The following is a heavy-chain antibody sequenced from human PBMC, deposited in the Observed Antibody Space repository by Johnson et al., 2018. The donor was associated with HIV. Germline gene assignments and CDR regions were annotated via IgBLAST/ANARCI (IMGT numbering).Heavy chain of an antibody. J-gene: IGHJ3*02. D-gene: IGHD1-26*01. CDR1: GFTFSNYG. CDR3: ARERYTTGLYSGSYGAFDM. V-gene: IGHV3-7*05. Sequence: VQLVESGGGVVQPGRSLRLSCSASGFTFSNYGMQWVRQAPGKGLEWVANIKQDGSEKYYVDSVKGRFTISRDNAKNSLYLQMNSLRAEDTAGYYCARERYTTGLYSGSYGAFDMWGQGTMVTVSS. CDR2: IKQDGSEK.